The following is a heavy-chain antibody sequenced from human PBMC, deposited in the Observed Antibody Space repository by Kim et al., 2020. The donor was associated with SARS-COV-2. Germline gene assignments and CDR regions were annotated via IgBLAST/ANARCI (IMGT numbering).Heavy chain of an antibody. V-gene: IGHV3-23*01. J-gene: IGHJ5*02. Sequence: GGSLRLSCAASGFTFSSYAMSWVRQAPGKGLEWVSAISGSGGSTYYADSVKGRFTISIDNSKNTLYLQMNSLRAEDTAVCYCAKDGEFWVRGVIITSTAFDPWGQGTLVTVSS. CDR1: GFTFSSYA. CDR3: AKDGEFWVRGVIITSTAFDP. CDR2: ISGSGGST. D-gene: IGHD3-10*01.